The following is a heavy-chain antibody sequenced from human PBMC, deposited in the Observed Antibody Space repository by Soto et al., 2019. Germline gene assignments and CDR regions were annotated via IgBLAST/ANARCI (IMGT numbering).Heavy chain of an antibody. CDR1: GYTFTSYY. CDR3: ARGDPHLEFDP. Sequence: GASVKLSCKASGYTFTSYYMHSLRQAPGQGLEWMGRINPNGGNTSYAQKFQGRVTMTRNTSTSTAYMELSSLRSEDTAVYYCARGDPHLEFDPWGQGTLVTVSS. CDR2: INPNGGNT. V-gene: IGHV1-8*02. J-gene: IGHJ5*02.